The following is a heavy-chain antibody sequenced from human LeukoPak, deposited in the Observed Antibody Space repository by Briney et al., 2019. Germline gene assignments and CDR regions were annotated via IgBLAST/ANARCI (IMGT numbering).Heavy chain of an antibody. V-gene: IGHV4-34*01. J-gene: IGHJ3*02. CDR2: IYHSGST. Sequence: PSETLSLTCTVSGGSISSYYWSWVRQPPGKGLEWIGEIYHSGSTNYNPSLKSRVTISVDKSKNQFSLKLSSVTAEDTAVYYCARVDYDILTGYPRAFDIWGQGTMVTVSS. CDR1: GGSISSYY. D-gene: IGHD3-9*01. CDR3: ARVDYDILTGYPRAFDI.